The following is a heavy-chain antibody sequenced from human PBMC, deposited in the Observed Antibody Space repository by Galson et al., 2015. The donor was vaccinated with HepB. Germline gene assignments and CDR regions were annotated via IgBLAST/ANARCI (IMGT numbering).Heavy chain of an antibody. V-gene: IGHV3-48*02. D-gene: IGHD3-9*01. Sequence: SLRLSCAASGFTFSSYSMNWVRQAPGKGLEWVSYISSSSSTIYYADSVKGRFTISRDNAKKSLYLQMNSLRDEDTAVYYCARLVGRGNILTSPQGWGQGTLVTVSS. J-gene: IGHJ4*02. CDR1: GFTFSSYS. CDR2: ISSSSSTI. CDR3: ARLVGRGNILTSPQG.